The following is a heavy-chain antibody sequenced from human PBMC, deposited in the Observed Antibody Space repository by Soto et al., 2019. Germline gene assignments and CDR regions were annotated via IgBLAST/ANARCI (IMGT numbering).Heavy chain of an antibody. V-gene: IGHV3-11*06. Sequence: PGGSLRLSCAASRFTFSDFYINWIRQAPGKGLEWVSYISTSSTYTNYAESVKGRFTISRDDAKNSVYLQMNSLRAEDTAVYYCARDGISGTTEKWYFDLWGRGTLVTVSS. J-gene: IGHJ2*01. D-gene: IGHD1-7*01. CDR3: ARDGISGTTEKWYFDL. CDR1: RFTFSDFY. CDR2: ISTSSTYT.